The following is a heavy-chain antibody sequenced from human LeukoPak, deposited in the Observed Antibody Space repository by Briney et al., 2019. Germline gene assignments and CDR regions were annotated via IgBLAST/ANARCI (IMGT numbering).Heavy chain of an antibody. CDR3: ARFDHVWETHGMDAFDL. J-gene: IGHJ3*01. CDR2: IYHSEST. V-gene: IGHV4-38-2*01. Sequence: PSETLSLTCGVSGYSISRGYSWGWIRQPPGKGLEWIGNIYHSESTHYNPSLKSRVTISPDTSKNQFFLKLTSVTASDTAVYYCARFDHVWETHGMDAFDLWGQGTMVTVSS. CDR1: GYSISRGYS. D-gene: IGHD3-16*01.